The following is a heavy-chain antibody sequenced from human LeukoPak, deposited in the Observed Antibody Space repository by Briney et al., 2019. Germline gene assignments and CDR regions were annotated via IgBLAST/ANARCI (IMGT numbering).Heavy chain of an antibody. CDR3: ARDGYYDGSSVRRRTFRSLGHFPSD. J-gene: IGHJ3*01. Sequence: SETLSLTCTVSGGSISSSSYYWGWIRQPPGKGLEWIGSIYYSGSTYYNPSLKSRVTISVDTSKNQFSLKLSSVTASDTAVYYCARDGYYDGSSVRRRTFRSLGHFPSDWGQGTMVTVSS. CDR1: GGSISSSSYY. CDR2: IYYSGST. V-gene: IGHV4-39*02. D-gene: IGHD3-22*01.